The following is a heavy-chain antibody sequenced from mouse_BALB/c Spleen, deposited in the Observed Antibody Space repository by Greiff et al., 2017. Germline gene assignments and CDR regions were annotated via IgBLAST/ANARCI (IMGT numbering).Heavy chain of an antibody. CDR1: GFTFSSYT. Sequence: EVQGVESGGGLVKPGGSLKLSCAASGFTFSSYTMSWVRQTPEKRLEWVATISSGGGNTYYPDSVKGRFTISRDNAKNNLYLQMSSLRSEDTALYYCARNYDYDDWFAYWGQGTLVTVSA. V-gene: IGHV5-9*03. D-gene: IGHD2-4*01. CDR2: ISSGGGNT. J-gene: IGHJ3*01. CDR3: ARNYDYDDWFAY.